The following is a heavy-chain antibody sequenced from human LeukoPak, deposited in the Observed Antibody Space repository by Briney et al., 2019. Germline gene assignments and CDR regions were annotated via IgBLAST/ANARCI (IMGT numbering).Heavy chain of an antibody. Sequence: GGSLRLSCAPSGFTFGDYSMNWVRQAPGKGLEWVSSISSSSSYIYYADSVKGRFTISRDNAKNSLYLQMNSLRAEDTAVYYCASGYDPGVGYWDQGTLVTVSS. D-gene: IGHD5-12*01. CDR2: ISSSSSYI. J-gene: IGHJ4*02. CDR1: GFTFGDYS. V-gene: IGHV3-21*01. CDR3: ASGYDPGVGY.